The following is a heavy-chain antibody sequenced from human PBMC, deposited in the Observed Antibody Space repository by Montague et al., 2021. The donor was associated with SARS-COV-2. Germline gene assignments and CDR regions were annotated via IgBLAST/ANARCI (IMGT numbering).Heavy chain of an antibody. V-gene: IGHV4-31*02. J-gene: IGHJ6*02. CDR2: IYYSGRT. Sequence: GLGLKRNIYYSGRTNYNPSLKSRLTISVDTSKNQFSLKLSSVTAADTAVYYCARGEGVMVYVYGMDVWGQGTTVTVSS. D-gene: IGHD2-8*01. CDR3: ARGEGVMVYVYGMDV.